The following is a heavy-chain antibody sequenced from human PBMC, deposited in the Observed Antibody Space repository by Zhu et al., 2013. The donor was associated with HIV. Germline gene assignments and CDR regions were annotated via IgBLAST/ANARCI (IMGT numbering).Heavy chain of an antibody. J-gene: IGHJ6*02. Sequence: QVQLQQWGAGLLKPSETLSLTCAVYGGSFSGYHWSWIRQPPGKGLEWIGEINHSGSTNYNPSLKSRLTISVDTSKNQFSLKLSSVTAADTAVYYCARGPPSYYYGLDVWGQGTTVTVSS. CDR2: INHSGST. CDR1: GGSFSGYH. CDR3: ARGPPSYYYGLDV. V-gene: IGHV4-34*01.